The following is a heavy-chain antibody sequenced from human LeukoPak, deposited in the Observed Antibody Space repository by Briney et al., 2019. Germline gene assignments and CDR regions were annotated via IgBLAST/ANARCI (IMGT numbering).Heavy chain of an antibody. CDR1: GFTFSSYA. CDR2: ISSNGGST. J-gene: IGHJ4*02. Sequence: GGSLRLSCSASGFTFSSYAMHWVRQAPGKGLEYVSAISSNGGSTYYADSVKGRSTISRDNSKNTLYLQMSSLRAEDTAVYYCVKSIQLWTFDYWGQGTLVTVSS. CDR3: VKSIQLWTFDY. D-gene: IGHD5-18*01. V-gene: IGHV3-64D*06.